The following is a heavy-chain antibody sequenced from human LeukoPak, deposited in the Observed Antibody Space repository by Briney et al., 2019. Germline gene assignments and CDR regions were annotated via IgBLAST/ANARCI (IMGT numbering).Heavy chain of an antibody. CDR3: ARGSYGSGSYLGLNWFDP. CDR2: IYYSGST. J-gene: IGHJ5*02. Sequence: SETLSLTCTVSGGSISSYYWSWIPQPPGKGLEWIGYIYYSGSTNYNPSLKSRATISVDTSKNQFSLKLSSVTAADTAVYYCARGSYGSGSYLGLNWFDPWGQGTLVTVSS. CDR1: GGSISSYY. V-gene: IGHV4-59*01. D-gene: IGHD3-10*01.